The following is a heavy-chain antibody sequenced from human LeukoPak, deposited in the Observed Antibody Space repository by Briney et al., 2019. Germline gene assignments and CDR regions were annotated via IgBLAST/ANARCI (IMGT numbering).Heavy chain of an antibody. Sequence: GGSLRLSCAASGFTFTSYEMNWVRQAPGKGLEWVSLISSSGDNAYYADSVRGRFTISRDKSKNTVSLQMNSLRGEDTAVYYCAKDVRVGGGGMDVWGQGTPVTVSS. J-gene: IGHJ6*02. V-gene: IGHV3-23*01. D-gene: IGHD1-26*01. CDR2: ISSSGDNA. CDR1: GFTFTSYE. CDR3: AKDVRVGGGGMDV.